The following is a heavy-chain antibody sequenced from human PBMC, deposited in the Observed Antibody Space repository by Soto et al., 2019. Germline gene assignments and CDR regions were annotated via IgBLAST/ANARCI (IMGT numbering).Heavy chain of an antibody. V-gene: IGHV3-7*01. D-gene: IGHD5-12*01. Sequence: GGSLRLSCAASGFTFSSYWMSWVRQAPGKGLEWVANIKQDGSEKYYVDSVKGRFTISRDNAKNSLYLQMNSLRAEDTAVYYCARESIPGAYDPNYYYYGMDVWGQGTTVTVSS. J-gene: IGHJ6*02. CDR3: ARESIPGAYDPNYYYYGMDV. CDR1: GFTFSSYW. CDR2: IKQDGSEK.